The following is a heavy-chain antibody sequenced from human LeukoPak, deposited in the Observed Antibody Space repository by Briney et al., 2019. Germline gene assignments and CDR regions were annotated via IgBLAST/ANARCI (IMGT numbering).Heavy chain of an antibody. CDR1: GYTFTSNY. CDR2: IIPIFGTA. D-gene: IGHD6-19*01. Sequence: VASVKVSCKASGYTFTSNYIHWVRQAPGQGLEWMGGIIPIFGTANYAQKFQGRVTITADESTSTAYMELSSLRSEDTAVYYCARAAGIAVAGPFDYWGQGTLVTVSS. V-gene: IGHV1-69*13. CDR3: ARAAGIAVAGPFDY. J-gene: IGHJ4*02.